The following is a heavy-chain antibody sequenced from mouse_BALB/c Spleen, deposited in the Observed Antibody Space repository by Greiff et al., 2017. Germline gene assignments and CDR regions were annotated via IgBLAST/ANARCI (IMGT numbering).Heavy chain of an antibody. D-gene: IGHD2-14*01. CDR3: ARDRYFDY. CDR1: GFTFSSYA. V-gene: IGHV5-6-5*01. Sequence: EVKVEESGGGLVKPGGSLKLSCAASGFTFSSYAMSWVRQTPEKRLEWVASISSGGSTCYPDSVKGRFTISRDNARNILYLQMSSLRSEDTAMYYCARDRYFDYWGQGTTLTVSS. J-gene: IGHJ2*01. CDR2: ISSGGST.